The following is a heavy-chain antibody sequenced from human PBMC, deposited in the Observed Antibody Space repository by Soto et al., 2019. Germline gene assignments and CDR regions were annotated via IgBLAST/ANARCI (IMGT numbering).Heavy chain of an antibody. CDR1: GFTFDDYA. CDR2: IRWNSGSI. Sequence: EVQLVESGGGLVQPGRSLRLSCAASGFTFDDYAMHWVRQAPGKGLEWVSGIRWNSGSIGYADSVKGRFTISRDNAKNSLYLQMNSLRAEDTALYYCAKAGAGYNWYFDLWGRGTLVTVSS. CDR3: AKAGAGYNWYFDL. J-gene: IGHJ2*01. V-gene: IGHV3-9*01. D-gene: IGHD6-13*01.